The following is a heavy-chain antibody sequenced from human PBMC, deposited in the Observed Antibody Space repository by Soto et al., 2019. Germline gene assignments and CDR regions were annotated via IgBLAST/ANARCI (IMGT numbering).Heavy chain of an antibody. V-gene: IGHV1-2*02. D-gene: IGHD6-19*01. Sequence: QVQLVQSGAEVKKPGASVKVSCKASGYTFTDYYMHWVRQAPGQGLEWMGWINPNSGGTTYAQKLQGRVTMTRDTALRTAYVELDRLRADDTAVYYCARDQSPSSGWPGMDVWGEGTTVTVSS. CDR1: GYTFTDYY. CDR3: ARDQSPSSGWPGMDV. CDR2: INPNSGGT. J-gene: IGHJ6*04.